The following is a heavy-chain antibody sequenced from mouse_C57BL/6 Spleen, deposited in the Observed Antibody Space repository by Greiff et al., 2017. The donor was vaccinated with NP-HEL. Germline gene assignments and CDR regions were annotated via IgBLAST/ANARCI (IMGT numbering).Heavy chain of an antibody. D-gene: IGHD1-1*01. CDR2: IKLKSDNYAT. Sequence: EVKLMESGGGLVQPGGSMKLSCVASGFTFSNLWMNWVRQSPEKGLEWVAQIKLKSDNYATHFAESVKGRFTISRDDSKSSVYLQMNNLRAEDTGIYFCTDITAGEERYWGQGTTLTVSS. J-gene: IGHJ2*01. CDR3: TDITAGEERY. V-gene: IGHV6-3*01. CDR1: GFTFSNLW.